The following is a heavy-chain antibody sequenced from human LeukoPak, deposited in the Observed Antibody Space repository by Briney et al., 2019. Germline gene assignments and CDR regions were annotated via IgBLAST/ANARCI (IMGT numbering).Heavy chain of an antibody. Sequence: GASVKVSCKASGYTFTSYGISWVRQAPGQGLEWMGWISAYNGNTNNAQKLQGRVTMTTDTSTSTAYMELRSLRSDDTAVYYCARDCSGGSCYWGLDYWGQGTLVTVSS. V-gene: IGHV1-18*01. CDR2: ISAYNGNT. D-gene: IGHD2-15*01. CDR3: ARDCSGGSCYWGLDY. CDR1: GYTFTSYG. J-gene: IGHJ4*02.